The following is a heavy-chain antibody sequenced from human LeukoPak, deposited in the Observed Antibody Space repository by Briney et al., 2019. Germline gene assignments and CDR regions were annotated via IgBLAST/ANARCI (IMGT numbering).Heavy chain of an antibody. CDR2: INTYNGNT. Sequence: ASVKVSCKASGYIFTSYGISWVRQAPGQGLEWMGWINTYNGNTKYAQKVQGRVTMTRDMSTSTDYMELSSLRSEDTAIYYCARDNSVGDNAWWFDPWGQGTLVTVSS. J-gene: IGHJ5*02. CDR3: ARDNSVGDNAWWFDP. CDR1: GYIFTSYG. V-gene: IGHV1-18*01. D-gene: IGHD1-26*01.